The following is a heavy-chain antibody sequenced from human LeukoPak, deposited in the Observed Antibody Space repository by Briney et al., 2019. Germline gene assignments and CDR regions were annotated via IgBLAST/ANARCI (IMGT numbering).Heavy chain of an antibody. CDR2: ISSSSSYI. CDR1: GFTFSSYS. Sequence: GGSLRLSCAASGFTFSSYSMNWVRQAPGKGLEWVSSISSSSSYIYYADSVKGRFTVSRDNAKNSLYLQMNSLRAEDTAVYYCAADCSSTSCLGYWGLGTLVTVSS. V-gene: IGHV3-21*01. D-gene: IGHD2-2*01. CDR3: AADCSSTSCLGY. J-gene: IGHJ4*02.